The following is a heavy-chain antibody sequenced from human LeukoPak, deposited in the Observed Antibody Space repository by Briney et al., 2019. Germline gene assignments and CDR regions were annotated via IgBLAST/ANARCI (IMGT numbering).Heavy chain of an antibody. V-gene: IGHV3-21*01. D-gene: IGHD2-2*01. CDR3: ARDSEPAAAGDY. CDR1: GFTFSSYS. CDR2: ISSSSSYI. Sequence: GGSLRLSCAASGFTFSSYSLNWVRQAPGKGLEWVSSISSSSSYIYYADSVKGRFIISRDNAKNSLYLQMNSLRAEDTAVYYCARDSEPAAAGDYWGQGTLVTVSS. J-gene: IGHJ4*02.